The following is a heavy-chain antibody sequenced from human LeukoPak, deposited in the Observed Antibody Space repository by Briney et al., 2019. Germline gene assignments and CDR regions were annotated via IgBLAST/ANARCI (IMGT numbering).Heavy chain of an antibody. CDR2: IRYDESYK. J-gene: IGHJ4*02. D-gene: IGHD6-13*01. V-gene: IGHV3-30*02. Sequence: QTGGSLRLSCAASGFIFSSYGMHWVRQAPGKGLEWVAFIRYDESYKYYADSVKGRFTISRDNSKNTLYLQMHSLRAEDTAVYYCAKLGSQYSSSYHGHWGQGTLVTVSS. CDR1: GFIFSSYG. CDR3: AKLGSQYSSSYHGH.